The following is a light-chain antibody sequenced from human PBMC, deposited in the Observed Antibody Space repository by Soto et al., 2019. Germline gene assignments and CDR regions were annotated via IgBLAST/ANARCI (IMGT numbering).Light chain of an antibody. CDR3: QTWGTGIHVI. J-gene: IGLJ2*01. Sequence: QPVLTQSPSASASLGASVKLTCTLSSGHRSYAIAWHQQQPEKGPRYLMKLNSDGSHSKGDGIPDRFSGSSSGAERYLTISSLQSEDEADYNCQTWGTGIHVIFGGGTKVTVL. CDR1: SGHRSYA. V-gene: IGLV4-69*01. CDR2: LNSDGSH.